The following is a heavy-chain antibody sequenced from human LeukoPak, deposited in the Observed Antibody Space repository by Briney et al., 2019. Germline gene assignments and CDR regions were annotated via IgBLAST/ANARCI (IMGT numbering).Heavy chain of an antibody. J-gene: IGHJ6*03. V-gene: IGHV4-39*07. CDR1: GGSISSNIHY. CDR2: IYYSGST. Sequence: SETLSLTCTVSGGSISSNIHYWGWIRQPPGKGLEWIGSIYYSGSTYYNPSLKSRVTVSVDTSKNQFSLKLSSVTAADTAVYYCARETSQKGAHYMDVWGKGTTVTISS. CDR3: ARETSQKGAHYMDV. D-gene: IGHD3-16*01.